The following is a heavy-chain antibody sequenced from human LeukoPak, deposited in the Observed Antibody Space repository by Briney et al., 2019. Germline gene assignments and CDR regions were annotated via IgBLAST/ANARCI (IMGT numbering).Heavy chain of an antibody. D-gene: IGHD1-1*01. V-gene: IGHV1-2*06. CDR3: TRTAPYAGSWNAKANSYYFDY. J-gene: IGHJ4*02. CDR1: EYTFTGYY. CDR2: INPNSGGT. Sequence: ASVKVSCKASEYTFTGYYMHWVREAPGQGLEWMGRINPNSGGTNYAQKFQDRVTMTRDTSISTAYMELNSLRSEDTAVYYCTRTAPYAGSWNAKANSYYFDYWGQGSLVTVSS.